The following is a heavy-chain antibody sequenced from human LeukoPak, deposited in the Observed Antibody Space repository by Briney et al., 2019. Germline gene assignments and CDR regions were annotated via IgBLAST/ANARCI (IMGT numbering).Heavy chain of an antibody. V-gene: IGHV3-23*01. CDR2: ISGSGGST. Sequence: QTGGSLRLSCAASGFTFSSYGMSWVRQAPGKGLEWVSAISGSGGSTYYADSVKGRFTISRDDSRNTLYLQMNSLRPEDTAVYYCAKDGYESSGYYFYYYMDVWGKGTTVTISS. D-gene: IGHD3-22*01. J-gene: IGHJ6*03. CDR1: GFTFSSYG. CDR3: AKDGYESSGYYFYYYMDV.